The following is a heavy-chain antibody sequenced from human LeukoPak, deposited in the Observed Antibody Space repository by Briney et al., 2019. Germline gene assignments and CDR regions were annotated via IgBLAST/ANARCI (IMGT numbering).Heavy chain of an antibody. CDR1: GFTFDDYA. J-gene: IGHJ5*02. CDR2: ISWNSGSI. CDR3: AKDSGYDILGFDP. V-gene: IGHV3-9*01. D-gene: IGHD3-9*01. Sequence: PGGSLRLSCAASGFTFDDYAMHWVRQAPGKGLEWVSGISWNSGSIGYADSVKGRFTISRDNAKNSLYLQVNSLRAEDTALYYCAKDSGYDILGFDPWGQGTLVTVSS.